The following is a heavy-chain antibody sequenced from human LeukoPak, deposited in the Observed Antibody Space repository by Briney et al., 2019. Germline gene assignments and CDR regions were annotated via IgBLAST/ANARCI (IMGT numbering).Heavy chain of an antibody. CDR3: AREPIFGQRSDY. Sequence: GASVKVSCKASGGTFSSYAISWVRQAPGQGLEWMGGIIPIFGTANYAQKFQGRVTITTDESTSTAYMELSSLRSDDTAVYYCAREPIFGQRSDYWGQGTLVTVSS. CDR2: IIPIFGTA. J-gene: IGHJ4*02. CDR1: GGTFSSYA. D-gene: IGHD3-3*01. V-gene: IGHV1-69*05.